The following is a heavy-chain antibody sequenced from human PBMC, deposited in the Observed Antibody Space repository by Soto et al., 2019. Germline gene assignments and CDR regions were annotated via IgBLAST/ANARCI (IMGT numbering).Heavy chain of an antibody. CDR3: ARGMDSSFDNSGPSWDAALDI. Sequence: QVQLVQSGPAVTKPGSAVKVSCKASGGTFSNYAITWVRQAPGQGLESMGGSIPEFGTANYAQKFQDRARISAVRSMSTAYMELTGLTFDDTAVYSCARGMDSSFDNSGPSWDAALDIWGQGTLVTVS. J-gene: IGHJ3*02. CDR1: GGTFSNYA. CDR2: SIPEFGTA. D-gene: IGHD5-12*01. V-gene: IGHV1-69*06.